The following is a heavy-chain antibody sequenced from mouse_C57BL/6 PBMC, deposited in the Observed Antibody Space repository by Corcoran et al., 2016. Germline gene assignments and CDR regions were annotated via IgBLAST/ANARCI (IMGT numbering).Heavy chain of an antibody. Sequence: QVQLQQSGPELVKPGASVKLSCKASGYTFTSYDINWVKQRPGQGLEWIGWIYPRDGSTKYNEKFKGKATLTVDTSSSTAYMELHSLTSEDSAVYFCARGIYYDYAWVAYWGQGTRVTVSA. J-gene: IGHJ3*01. V-gene: IGHV1-85*01. D-gene: IGHD2-4*01. CDR2: IYPRDGST. CDR1: GYTFTSYD. CDR3: ARGIYYDYAWVAY.